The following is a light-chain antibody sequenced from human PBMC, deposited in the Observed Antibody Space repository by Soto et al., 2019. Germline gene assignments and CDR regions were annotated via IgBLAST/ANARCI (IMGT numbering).Light chain of an antibody. CDR1: QSVLLSSNNRNY. J-gene: IGKJ2*03. Sequence: DIVMTQSPDSLAVSLGERATINRKSSQSVLLSSNNRNYLAWYQQKAGQPPKLLIYWASTRESGVPDRFSGSGSGTYFTLTISGLQAEDVAVYYCQQYYSTVYSFGQGTKLEIK. V-gene: IGKV4-1*01. CDR2: WAS. CDR3: QQYYSTVYS.